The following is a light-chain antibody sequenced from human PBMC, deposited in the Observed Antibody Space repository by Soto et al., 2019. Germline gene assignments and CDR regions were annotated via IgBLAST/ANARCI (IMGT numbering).Light chain of an antibody. CDR2: DAS. CDR1: QSVSSY. V-gene: IGKV3-11*01. J-gene: IGKJ4*01. CDR3: QQRSALT. Sequence: EIVLTQSPATLSLSPGERATLSCRASQSVSSYLAWYQQKPGQAPRLLIYDASNRATGIPARFSGSGSGTDFTLTISSLEAEDFAVYYCQQRSALTFGGGTKVEIK.